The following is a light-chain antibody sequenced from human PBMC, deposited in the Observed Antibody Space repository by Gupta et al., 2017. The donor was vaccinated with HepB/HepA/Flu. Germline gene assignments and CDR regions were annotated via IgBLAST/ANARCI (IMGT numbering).Light chain of an antibody. J-gene: IGLJ3*02. CDR2: RNN. CDR1: SSNNGSTY. CDR3: ATRDDRLNTWL. Sequence: QSVLTQPPSASGTPGQRVTIPCSGSSSNNGSTYVHWYQQVPGTAPKLLICRNNERPSVVPDRFAGSKSGTSASLAISGLRSDDEADYYCATRDDRLNTWLFGEGTKLTVL. V-gene: IGLV1-47*01.